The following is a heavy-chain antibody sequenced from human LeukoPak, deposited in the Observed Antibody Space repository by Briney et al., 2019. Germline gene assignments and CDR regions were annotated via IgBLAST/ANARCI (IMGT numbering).Heavy chain of an antibody. D-gene: IGHD3-22*01. J-gene: IGHJ4*02. CDR1: GLNFSSRW. CDR2: IKEDGSEK. Sequence: GGSLRLSCAASGLNFSSRWMNWVRQAPGQGLEWVASIKEDGSEKHYVDSVKGRFTISRDNGKNSLYLQMNSLRAEDTAVYYCAKANGGYYDSSGYFLHYWGQGTLVTVSS. CDR3: AKANGGYYDSSGYFLHY. V-gene: IGHV3-7*03.